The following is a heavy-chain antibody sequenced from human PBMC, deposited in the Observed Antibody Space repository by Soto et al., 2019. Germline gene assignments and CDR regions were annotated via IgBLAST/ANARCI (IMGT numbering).Heavy chain of an antibody. V-gene: IGHV4-34*01. Sequence: QVQLQQWGAGLLKPSETLSLTCAVYGGSFSGYYWSWIRQPPGKGLEWIGEINHSGSTNYNPSLKSRVTVSVDTSKNQFSLKLSSVTAADTAVYYCARGRFGEFPPYYMDVWGKGTTVTVSS. J-gene: IGHJ6*03. D-gene: IGHD3-10*01. CDR3: ARGRFGEFPPYYMDV. CDR1: GGSFSGYY. CDR2: INHSGST.